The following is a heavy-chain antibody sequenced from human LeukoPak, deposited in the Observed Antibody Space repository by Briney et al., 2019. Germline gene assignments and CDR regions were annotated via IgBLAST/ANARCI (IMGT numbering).Heavy chain of an antibody. D-gene: IGHD6-13*01. CDR3: ATDIAAAGPNAFDY. V-gene: IGHV1-18*01. J-gene: IGHJ4*02. CDR2: ISAYNGNT. CDR1: GYTFTSYG. Sequence: SVTVSCKASGYTFTSYGISLLRQAPAPALEGMGWISAYNGNTNYAQKLQGRVTMTTDTSTSPAYMELRSLRSDDTAVYYCATDIAAAGPNAFDYWGQGTLVTVSS.